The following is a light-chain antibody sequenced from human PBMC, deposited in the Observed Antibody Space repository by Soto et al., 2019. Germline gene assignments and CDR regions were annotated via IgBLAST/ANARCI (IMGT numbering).Light chain of an antibody. J-gene: IGKJ4*01. V-gene: IGKV3-15*01. Sequence: EIVLTQSPGTLSLSPGERATLSCKTSQSRGSNFLAWFQQKPGQAPRLLIYGTSIRATGIPARFSASGSGTEFTLTINSLQSEDFAVYYCQQCNDWPLTFGGGTKVDIK. CDR2: GTS. CDR3: QQCNDWPLT. CDR1: QSRGSN.